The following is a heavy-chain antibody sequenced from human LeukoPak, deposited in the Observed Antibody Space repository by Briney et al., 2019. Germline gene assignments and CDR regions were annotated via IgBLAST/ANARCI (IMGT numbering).Heavy chain of an antibody. CDR2: ISGSGENT. CDR3: AKGHCSGGSCYGTDY. Sequence: GGSLRLSCAASGFTFSSYAMRWVRQAPGKGLEWVSPISGSGENTFYADSVKGRFAIARDNSKNTLYLQMNSLRAEDTAVYYCAKGHCSGGSCYGTDYWGQGTLVTVSS. J-gene: IGHJ4*02. CDR1: GFTFSSYA. D-gene: IGHD2-15*01. V-gene: IGHV3-23*01.